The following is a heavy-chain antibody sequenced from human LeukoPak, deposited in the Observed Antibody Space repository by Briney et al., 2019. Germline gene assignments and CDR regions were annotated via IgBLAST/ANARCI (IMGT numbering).Heavy chain of an antibody. D-gene: IGHD2-2*01. J-gene: IGHJ3*02. CDR3: ARPEYCSSTSCIPVGAFDI. V-gene: IGHV1-18*01. CDR1: GYTFTSYG. CDR2: ISAYNGNT. Sequence: ASVKVSCKASGYTFTSYGISWVRQAPGQGLERMGWISAYNGNTNYAQKLQGRVTMTTDTSTSTAYMELRSLRSDDTAVYYCARPEYCSSTSCIPVGAFDIWGQGTMVTVSS.